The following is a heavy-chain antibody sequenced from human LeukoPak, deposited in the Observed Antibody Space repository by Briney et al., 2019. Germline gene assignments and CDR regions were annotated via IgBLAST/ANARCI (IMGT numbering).Heavy chain of an antibody. D-gene: IGHD6-13*01. CDR3: TTGYSSSWYG. Sequence: GGSLRLSCAASGFTFTVYAMSWVRQAPGKGLEWVAVLSHDGGKKYYADSVKGRFTISRDNSKNTLYLQMNSLKTEDTAVYYCTTGYSSSWYGWGQGTLVTVSS. CDR2: LSHDGGKK. CDR1: GFTFTVYA. J-gene: IGHJ4*02. V-gene: IGHV3-30-3*01.